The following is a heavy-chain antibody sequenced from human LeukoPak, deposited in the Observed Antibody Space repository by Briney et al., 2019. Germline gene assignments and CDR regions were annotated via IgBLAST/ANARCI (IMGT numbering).Heavy chain of an antibody. CDR2: ISNEGRVQ. Sequence: PGGSLRLSCAASGFTFSDYGMHWVRQAPGKGLEWVTVISNEGRVQYYADSVKGRFTISRDNAKNSLYLQMNSLRAEDTALYYCAKASYGTMTTVTIDYWGQGTLVTVSS. CDR1: GFTFSDYG. J-gene: IGHJ4*02. V-gene: IGHV3-30*18. D-gene: IGHD4-11*01. CDR3: AKASYGTMTTVTIDY.